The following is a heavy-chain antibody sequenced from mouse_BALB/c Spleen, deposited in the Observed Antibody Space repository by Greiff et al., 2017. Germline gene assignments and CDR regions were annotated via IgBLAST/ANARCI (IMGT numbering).Heavy chain of an antibody. CDR1: GYTFTSYW. CDR2: IYPSDSYT. J-gene: IGHJ1*01. Sequence: VQLQQPGAELVRPGASVKLSCKASGYTFTSYWINWVKQRPGQGLEWIGNIYPSDSYTNYNQKFKDKATLTVDKSSSTAYMQLSSPTSEDSAVYYCTTMGYDGYFDVWGAGTTVTVSS. D-gene: IGHD2-2*01. CDR3: TTMGYDGYFDV. V-gene: IGHV1-69*02.